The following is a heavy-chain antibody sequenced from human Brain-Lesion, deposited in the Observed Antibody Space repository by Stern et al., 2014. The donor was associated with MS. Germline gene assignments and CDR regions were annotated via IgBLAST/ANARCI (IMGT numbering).Heavy chain of an antibody. V-gene: IGHV1-69*06. J-gene: IGHJ5*02. Sequence: VQLEEPGPEVKKPGSSVQVSCKASGGTFGTYPITWLRQSPGQGLEWMGRIIPIFGSPNDAQKFQGRVTITADRSTTTVYMKLSSLKSDDAAVYYCAKDGPALVTNWFDPWGRGTLVTVSS. CDR3: AKDGPALVTNWFDP. CDR2: IIPIFGSP. CDR1: GGTFGTYP. D-gene: IGHD5-18*01.